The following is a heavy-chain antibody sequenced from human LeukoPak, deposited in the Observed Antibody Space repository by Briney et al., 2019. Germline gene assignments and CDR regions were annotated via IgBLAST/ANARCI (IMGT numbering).Heavy chain of an antibody. V-gene: IGHV3-23*01. J-gene: IGHJ4*02. Sequence: GGSLRLSCAASGFTFSNYAMNWVRQAPGKGLEWVSAISGSGGSSGGTTYYADSVKGRFTISRDSSKNTLFLQMNRLRPEDAAVYYCAKAPVTTCRGAFCYPFDYWGLGTLVTVSS. CDR2: ISGSGGSSGGTT. CDR1: GFTFSNYA. D-gene: IGHD2-15*01. CDR3: AKAPVTTCRGAFCYPFDY.